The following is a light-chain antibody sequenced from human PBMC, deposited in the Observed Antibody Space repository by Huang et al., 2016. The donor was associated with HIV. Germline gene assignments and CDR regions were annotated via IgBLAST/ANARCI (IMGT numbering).Light chain of an antibody. CDR1: QRISSH. J-gene: IGKJ4*01. Sequence: DIQVTQSPSSLSASVGDRVTITCRTSQRISSHLSWYQQKIGKGPKLLIYSSTVLQRGGPSRFTGSGSGTDFTLTINSLQPEDFATYYCQQTYSAPVTFGGGTRVEIK. CDR2: SST. CDR3: QQTYSAPVT. V-gene: IGKV1-39*01.